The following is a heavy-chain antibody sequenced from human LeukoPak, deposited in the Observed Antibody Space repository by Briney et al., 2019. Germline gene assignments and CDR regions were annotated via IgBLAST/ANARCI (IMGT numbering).Heavy chain of an antibody. Sequence: GGSLRLSCAASGFTFSSYSMNWVRQAPGKGLEWVSYISSSSSTIYYADSVKGRFTISRDKAKNSLYLQMNSLRAEDTAVYYCARVPSTILRASDIWGQGTMVTVSS. V-gene: IGHV3-48*01. CDR1: GFTFSSYS. J-gene: IGHJ3*02. D-gene: IGHD2-2*01. CDR3: ARVPSTILRASDI. CDR2: ISSSSSTI.